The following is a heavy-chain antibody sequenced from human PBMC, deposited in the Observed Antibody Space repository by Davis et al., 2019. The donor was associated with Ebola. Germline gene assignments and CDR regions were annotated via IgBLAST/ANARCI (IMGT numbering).Heavy chain of an antibody. Sequence: ASVKVSCKASGYTFTGYYMHWVRQAPGQGLEWMGIINPSGGCKTYAQKFQGRVTMNRDTSTSTVYMELSSLRSEDTAVYYCAREEIVVVVAANESYYYYGMDVWGQGTTVTVSS. V-gene: IGHV1-46*01. J-gene: IGHJ6*02. CDR1: GYTFTGYY. CDR3: AREEIVVVVAANESYYYYGMDV. D-gene: IGHD2-15*01. CDR2: INPSGGCK.